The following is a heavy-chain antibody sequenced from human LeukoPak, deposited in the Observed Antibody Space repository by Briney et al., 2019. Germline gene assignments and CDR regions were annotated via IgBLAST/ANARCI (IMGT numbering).Heavy chain of an antibody. CDR2: ISGGSNYI. CDR1: GFTFSSSN. V-gene: IGHV3-21*01. CDR3: ARLVGATDRYFDF. Sequence: GGSLRLSCAASGFTFSSSNINWVRQAPGKGLEWVSSISGGSNYIYYADSVKGRFTISRDNAKNSLCLQMNSLRAEDTAVYYCARLVGATDRYFDFWGQGTLVTVSS. D-gene: IGHD1-26*01. J-gene: IGHJ4*02.